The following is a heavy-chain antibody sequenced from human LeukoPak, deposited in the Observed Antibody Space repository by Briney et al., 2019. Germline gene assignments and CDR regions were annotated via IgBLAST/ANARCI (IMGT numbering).Heavy chain of an antibody. Sequence: SVKVSCKASGGTFSSYAISWVRQAPGQGLEWMGRIIPILGIANYAQKFQGRVTITADKSTSTAYMELSSLRSEDTAVYYCARGRLIAVAGTSAFDIWGQGTMVTVSS. CDR3: ARGRLIAVAGTSAFDI. D-gene: IGHD6-19*01. CDR1: GGTFSSYA. CDR2: IIPILGIA. J-gene: IGHJ3*02. V-gene: IGHV1-69*04.